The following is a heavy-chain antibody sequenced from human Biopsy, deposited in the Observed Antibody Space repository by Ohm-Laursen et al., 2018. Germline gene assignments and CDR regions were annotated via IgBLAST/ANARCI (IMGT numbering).Heavy chain of an antibody. CDR2: INTSGGST. Sequence: SLRLSCAASGFTFSSHAMSWVRQAPGKGLECVSVINTSGGSTHYAVSVKGRFTISRDNSKNTLYLRMNSLRAEDTAVHYCAKPADSYGSEFYFDYWGQGTLVTVSS. CDR1: GFTFSSHA. V-gene: IGHV3-23*01. D-gene: IGHD4-17*01. J-gene: IGHJ4*02. CDR3: AKPADSYGSEFYFDY.